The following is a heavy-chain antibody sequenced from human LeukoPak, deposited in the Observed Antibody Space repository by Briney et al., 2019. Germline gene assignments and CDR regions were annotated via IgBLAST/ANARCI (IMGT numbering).Heavy chain of an antibody. CDR1: GFTFSSYE. CDR2: ISSSGSTI. D-gene: IGHD3-22*01. Sequence: GGSLRLSCAASGFTFSSYEMNWVRQAPGKGLEWVSYISSSGSTIYYADSVKGRFTISRDNAKNSLYLQINRLRAEDTAIYYCAKDRRSSGPYNWFDPWGQGTLVTVSS. J-gene: IGHJ5*02. V-gene: IGHV3-48*03. CDR3: AKDRRSSGPYNWFDP.